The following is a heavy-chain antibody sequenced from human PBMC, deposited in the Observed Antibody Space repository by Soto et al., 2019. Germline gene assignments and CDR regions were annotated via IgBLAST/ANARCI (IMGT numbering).Heavy chain of an antibody. D-gene: IGHD6-19*01. CDR3: ARDIEQQWLIDY. CDR1: GFTFSSYA. J-gene: IGHJ4*02. V-gene: IGHV3-30-3*01. Sequence: QVQLVESGGGVVQPGRSLRLSCAASGFTFSSYAMHWVRQAPGKGLEWVAVISYDGSNKYYADSVKGRFTISRDNSKNTLYLQMNSLRAEDTAVYYCARDIEQQWLIDYWGQGTLVTVSS. CDR2: ISYDGSNK.